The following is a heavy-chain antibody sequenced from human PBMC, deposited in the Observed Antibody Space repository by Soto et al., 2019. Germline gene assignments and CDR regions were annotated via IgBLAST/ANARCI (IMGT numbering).Heavy chain of an antibody. CDR3: AKDLGIAVAGRNYGMDV. J-gene: IGHJ6*02. Sequence: LSCAASGFTFSSYGMHWVRQAPGKGLEWVAVISYDGSNKYYADSVKGRFTISRDNSKNTLYLQMNSLRAEDTAVYYCAKDLGIAVAGRNYGMDVWGQGTTVTVSS. CDR2: ISYDGSNK. CDR1: GFTFSSYG. D-gene: IGHD6-19*01. V-gene: IGHV3-30*18.